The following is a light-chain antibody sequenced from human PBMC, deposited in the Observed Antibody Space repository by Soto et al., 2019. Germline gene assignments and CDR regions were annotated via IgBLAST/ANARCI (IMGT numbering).Light chain of an antibody. J-gene: IGKJ1*01. V-gene: IGKV3-20*01. CDR1: QSVSDTH. Sequence: EIVLTQSPGALSLSPGESATLSCRASQSVSDTHVSWYQQRPGQAPRLLIYDASRRDIGVPDRFIGSGSATDFTLNISGLETKDFVEYFYEQYGTCRSTFGKGTKVEIK. CDR2: DAS. CDR3: EQYGTCRST.